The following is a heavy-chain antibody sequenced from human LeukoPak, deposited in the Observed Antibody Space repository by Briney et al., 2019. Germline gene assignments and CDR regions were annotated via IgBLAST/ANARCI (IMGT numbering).Heavy chain of an antibody. CDR3: ASVQWLRWFDP. Sequence: ASVKVSCKASGYTFTSYDINWVRQAPGQGLEWMGWINPNSGNTNYAQKLQGRVTMTTDTSTSTAYMELRSLRSDDTAVYYCASVQWLRWFDPWGQGTLVTVSS. V-gene: IGHV1-18*01. D-gene: IGHD6-19*01. J-gene: IGHJ5*02. CDR1: GYTFTSYD. CDR2: INPNSGNT.